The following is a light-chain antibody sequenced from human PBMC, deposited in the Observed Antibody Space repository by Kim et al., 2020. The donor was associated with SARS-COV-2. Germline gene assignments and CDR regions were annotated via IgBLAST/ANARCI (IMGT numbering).Light chain of an antibody. V-gene: IGKV3-20*01. J-gene: IGKJ5*01. CDR1: QSISSRV. CDR2: GAS. CDR3: QKYETSPST. Sequence: SPGERDTLSPRARQSISSRVLAWYKLKPGQAPRLLIYGASNRATGIPDRVSGSVSETDFTFTISRLEPENIAVYYCQKYETSPSTFGPGTRLEIK.